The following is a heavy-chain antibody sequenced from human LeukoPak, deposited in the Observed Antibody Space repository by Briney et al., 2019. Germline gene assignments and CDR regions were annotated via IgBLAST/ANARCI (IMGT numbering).Heavy chain of an antibody. V-gene: IGHV3-23*01. J-gene: IGHJ4*02. D-gene: IGHD3-10*01. CDR1: GFTFSSYA. CDR2: ISDSGGST. CDR3: AKLGDSSPL. Sequence: RPGGSLRLSCAASGFTFSSYAMSWVRQAPWKGLEWVSTISDSGGSTYYADSVKGRFTISRDNSQNTLYLQMNSLRAEDTAVYYCAKLGDSSPLWGQGTLVTVSS.